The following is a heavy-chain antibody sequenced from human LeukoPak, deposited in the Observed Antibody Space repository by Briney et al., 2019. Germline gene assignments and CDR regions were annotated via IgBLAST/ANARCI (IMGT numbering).Heavy chain of an antibody. D-gene: IGHD3-22*01. Sequence: GGSLRLSCAASGFTFSSYAMSWVRQAPGKGLEWVSAICGSGGSTYYADSVKGRFTISRDNSKNTLYLQMNSLRAEDTAVYYCAKDSVVYYDSSGYPQNDAFDIWGQGTMVTVSS. J-gene: IGHJ3*02. CDR1: GFTFSSYA. V-gene: IGHV3-23*01. CDR2: ICGSGGST. CDR3: AKDSVVYYDSSGYPQNDAFDI.